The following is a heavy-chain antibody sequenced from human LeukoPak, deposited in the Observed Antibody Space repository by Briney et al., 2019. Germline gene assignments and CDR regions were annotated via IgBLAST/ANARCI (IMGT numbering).Heavy chain of an antibody. CDR2: INWNGGST. D-gene: IGHD2-15*01. Sequence: GGSLRLSCAASGFTFDDYGISVVRQAPGKGLEWGSGINWNGGSTGYEDSLKVQCTISRDTAKTSLYPQMNRLRAEDTALYYCARDLCSGGSCFFDYWGQGPLVTVSS. CDR3: ARDLCSGGSCFFDY. V-gene: IGHV3-20*04. CDR1: GFTFDDYG. J-gene: IGHJ4*02.